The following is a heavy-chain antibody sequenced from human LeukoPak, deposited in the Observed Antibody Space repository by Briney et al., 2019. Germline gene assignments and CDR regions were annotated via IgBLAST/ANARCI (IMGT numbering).Heavy chain of an antibody. CDR1: RFTFSSYG. CDR2: ISGSGGST. J-gene: IGHJ4*02. V-gene: IGHV3-23*01. D-gene: IGHD3-16*02. CDR3: AKDRRETWYYDYVWGSYRYTVPPCYFDY. Sequence: PGGSLRLSCAASRFTFSSYGMSWVRQAPGKGLEWVSAISGSGGSTYYADSVKGRFTISRDNSKNTLYLQMNSLRAEDTAVYYCAKDRRETWYYDYVWGSYRYTVPPCYFDYWGQGTLVTVSS.